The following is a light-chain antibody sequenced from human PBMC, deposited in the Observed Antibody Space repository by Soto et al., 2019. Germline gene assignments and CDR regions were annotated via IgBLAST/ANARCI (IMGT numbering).Light chain of an antibody. J-gene: IGKJ5*01. CDR2: GAS. CDR1: QSVSSSY. CDR3: RQYNIWPLST. V-gene: IGKV3D-15*01. Sequence: EIAMTQSPAKLSVSPGERATIXXRARQSVSSSYLAWYQQKPGQPPRLXXYGASSRATGIPDRFSGSGSGRDFTLTISSLQSEVFAVYFCRQYNIWPLSTFGQGTRLEIK.